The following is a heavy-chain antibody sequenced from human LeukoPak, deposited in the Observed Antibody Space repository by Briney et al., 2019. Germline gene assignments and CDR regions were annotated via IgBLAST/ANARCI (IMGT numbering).Heavy chain of an antibody. CDR3: ARRYYDILTGYLIDPYYYGMDV. V-gene: IGHV1-18*01. J-gene: IGHJ6*02. CDR2: ISAYNCNT. CDR1: GYTFTSYG. Sequence: ASVKVSCKASGYTFTSYGISWVRQAPGQGLEWMGWISAYNCNTNYAQKLQGRVTMTTDTSTSTAYMELRSLRSDDTAVYYCARRYYDILTGYLIDPYYYGMDVWGQGTTVTVSS. D-gene: IGHD3-9*01.